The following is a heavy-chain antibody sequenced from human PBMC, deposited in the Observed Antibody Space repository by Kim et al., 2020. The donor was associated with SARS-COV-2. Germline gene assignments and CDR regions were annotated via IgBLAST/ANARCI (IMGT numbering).Heavy chain of an antibody. CDR2: INHSGST. CDR1: GGSFSGYY. J-gene: IGHJ4*02. D-gene: IGHD6-19*01. CDR3: ARGWAAGTWHPVDS. V-gene: IGHV4-34*01. Sequence: SETLSLTCAVYGGSFSGYYWSWIRQPPGKGLEWIGEINHSGSTNYNPSLKSRVPISVDTSKNQCSLKLSSVTAADTAVYYCARGWAAGTWHPVDSWGQGTLVTVSS.